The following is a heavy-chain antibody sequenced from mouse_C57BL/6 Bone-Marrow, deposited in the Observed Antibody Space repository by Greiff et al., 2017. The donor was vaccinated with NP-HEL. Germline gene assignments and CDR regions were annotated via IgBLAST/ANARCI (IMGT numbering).Heavy chain of an antibody. V-gene: IGHV1-81*01. Sequence: VQLQQSGAELARPGASVKLSCKASGYTFTSYGISWVKQRTGQGLEWIGEIYPRSGNTYYNETFKGKATLPADKSSTTAYLELRSLTSEDSAVYFCASYDYGSSPLYAMDYWGQGTSVTVSS. CDR2: IYPRSGNT. J-gene: IGHJ4*01. D-gene: IGHD1-1*01. CDR3: ASYDYGSSPLYAMDY. CDR1: GYTFTSYG.